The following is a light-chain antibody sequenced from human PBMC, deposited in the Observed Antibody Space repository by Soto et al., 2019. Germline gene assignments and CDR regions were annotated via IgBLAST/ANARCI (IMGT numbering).Light chain of an antibody. CDR3: QQTFSNLHS. J-gene: IGKJ4*01. V-gene: IGKV1-39*01. CDR2: SAS. CDR1: ESISDY. Sequence: IQLTQSPSSLSASVGDRVTIACRASESISDYLNWYQHKPGEAPKVLVYSASTLRGGVPSRFSGPGSGTEFTLTIRSLQPEDVATYYCQQTFSNLHSFGGGTKVAIK.